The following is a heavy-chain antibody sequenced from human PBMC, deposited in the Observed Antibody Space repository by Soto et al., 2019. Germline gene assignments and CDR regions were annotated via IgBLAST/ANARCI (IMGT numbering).Heavy chain of an antibody. CDR2: IWYDGSNT. Sequence: GGSLRLSCVASGFFFRDFGMHWVRQAPGKGLEWVSVIWYDGSNTYQGESVKGRFTMSRDISKNTLYLQMDSLRPEDTAVYYCVIATAAKWHPFVYWGHGTLVTVSS. D-gene: IGHD2-15*01. V-gene: IGHV3-33*01. CDR1: GFFFRDFG. J-gene: IGHJ4*01. CDR3: VIATAAKWHPFVY.